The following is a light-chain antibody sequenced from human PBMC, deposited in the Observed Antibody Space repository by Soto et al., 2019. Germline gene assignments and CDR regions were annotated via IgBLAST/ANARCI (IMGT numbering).Light chain of an antibody. Sequence: QSVLTQPASVSGSPGQSITISCTGTSSDVGAFNYVSWYQQHPGKAPKLMIYEVTNRPSGVSDRFSGSKSDNTASLTISGLQAEDEADYYCSSYTSSSTVVFGGGTQLTVL. CDR2: EVT. V-gene: IGLV2-14*01. CDR3: SSYTSSSTVV. CDR1: SSDVGAFNY. J-gene: IGLJ2*01.